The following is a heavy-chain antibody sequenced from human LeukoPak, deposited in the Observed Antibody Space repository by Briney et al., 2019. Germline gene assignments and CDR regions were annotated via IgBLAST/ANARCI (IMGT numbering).Heavy chain of an antibody. CDR3: ARDPDYGDPY. V-gene: IGHV3-11*01. Sequence: GGSLRLSCSASGLSFTDYYMSWFRLSPDKGLEWIAYITSSGATTEYADSVKGRFTISRVNAKNSLYLQMNSLRPDDTAVYYCARDPDYGDPYWGQGTPVTVSS. CDR1: GLSFTDYY. J-gene: IGHJ4*02. D-gene: IGHD4/OR15-4a*01. CDR2: ITSSGATT.